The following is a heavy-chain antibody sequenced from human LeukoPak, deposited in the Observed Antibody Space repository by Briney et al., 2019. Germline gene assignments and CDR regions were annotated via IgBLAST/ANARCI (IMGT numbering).Heavy chain of an antibody. V-gene: IGHV3-53*01. CDR2: IYSGGTT. CDR3: ATGGRSGVALEQ. J-gene: IGHJ4*02. D-gene: IGHD3-3*01. Sequence: GGSLRLSCVVSGFIASSNYMSWVRQAPGKGLEWISLIYSGGTTHYADSVMGRFTISRDNSKTTLFLQMNSLKAEDTAVYYCATGGRSGVALEQWGQGTLVTVSS. CDR1: GFIASSNY.